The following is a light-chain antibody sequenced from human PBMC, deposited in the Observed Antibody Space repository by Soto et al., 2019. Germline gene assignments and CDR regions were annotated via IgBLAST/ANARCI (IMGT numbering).Light chain of an antibody. CDR3: QQSYHTLPLT. CDR2: AAS. CDR1: QSISNY. J-gene: IGKJ4*02. Sequence: DTQMTQSPSSLSASVGDRVTITCRASQSISNYVNWYQQRPGKAPKLLIYAASNLHSGVPSRFSGSGSGRDFTLTISSLHPEDVATYDCQQSYHTLPLTFGGGTKVEV. V-gene: IGKV1-39*01.